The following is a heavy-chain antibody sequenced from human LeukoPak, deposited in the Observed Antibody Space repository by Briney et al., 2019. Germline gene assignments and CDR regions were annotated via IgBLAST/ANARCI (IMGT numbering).Heavy chain of an antibody. J-gene: IGHJ4*02. D-gene: IGHD5-18*01. CDR3: ARDPGSTAMVYFDY. CDR2: IYSGGST. V-gene: IGHV3-66*02. CDR1: GFTVSSNY. Sequence: GGSLRLSCAASGFTVSSNYMSWVRQAPGKGLEWFSVIYSGGSTYYADSVKGRFTISRDNAKNTLYLQMNSLRAEDTAVYYCARDPGSTAMVYFDYWGQGTLVTVSS.